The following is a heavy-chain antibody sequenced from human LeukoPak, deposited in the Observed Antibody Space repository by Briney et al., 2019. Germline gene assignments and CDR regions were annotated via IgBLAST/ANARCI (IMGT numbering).Heavy chain of an antibody. CDR2: ISAYNGNT. V-gene: IGHV1-18*01. CDR3: ARDEGYGSGSYLTY. Sequence: AASVKVSCKAAGYTFTSYGISWVRQAPGQGLEWMGWISAYNGNTNYAQKLQGRVTKTTDTSTSTAYMELRSLRSDDTAVYYCARDEGYGSGSYLTYWGQGTLVTVSS. D-gene: IGHD3-10*01. CDR1: GYTFTSYG. J-gene: IGHJ4*02.